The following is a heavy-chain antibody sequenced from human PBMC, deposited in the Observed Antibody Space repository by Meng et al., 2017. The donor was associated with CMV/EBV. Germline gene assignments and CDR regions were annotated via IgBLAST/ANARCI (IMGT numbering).Heavy chain of an antibody. V-gene: IGHV1-46*01. CDR2: KNTSGGST. D-gene: IGHD6-6*01. CDR1: GYTFTSYS. CDR3: ATERFTSIAAPGFDY. Sequence: QVQLVQSGAEVKKPXXSXKVXCXASGYTFTSYSMHWVRQAPGQGLEWMGIKNTSGGSTSYAQKFQGRVTMTRDTSTSTVYMELSSLRSEDTAVYYCATERFTSIAAPGFDYWGQGTLVTVSS. J-gene: IGHJ4*02.